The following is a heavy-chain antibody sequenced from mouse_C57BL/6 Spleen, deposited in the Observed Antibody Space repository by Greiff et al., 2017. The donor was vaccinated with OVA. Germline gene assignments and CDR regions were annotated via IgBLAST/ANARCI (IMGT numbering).Heavy chain of an antibody. V-gene: IGHV1-66*01. J-gene: IGHJ4*01. CDR1: GYSFTSYY. D-gene: IGHD2-4*01. Sequence: QVQLQQSGPELVKPGASVKISCKVSGYSFTSYYIHWVKQRPGQGLEWIGWIYPGSGNTKYNEKFKGKATLTADTSSSTAYMQLSSLTSEDSAVYYCAEDYDGYAMDYWGQGTSVTVSS. CDR3: AEDYDGYAMDY. CDR2: IYPGSGNT.